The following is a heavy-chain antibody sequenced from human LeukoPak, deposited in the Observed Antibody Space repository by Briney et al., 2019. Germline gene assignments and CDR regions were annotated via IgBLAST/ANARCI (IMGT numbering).Heavy chain of an antibody. CDR2: IYYSGST. CDR3: ARRRDGYNSNWYFDL. Sequence: PSQTLSLTCSVSGGSISSGSYYWSWIRQPAGKGLEWIGYIYYSGSTNYNPSLKSRVTISVDTSKNQFSLKLSSVTAADTAVYYCARRRDGYNSNWYFDLWGRGTLVTVSS. CDR1: GGSISSGSYY. V-gene: IGHV4-61*10. D-gene: IGHD5-24*01. J-gene: IGHJ2*01.